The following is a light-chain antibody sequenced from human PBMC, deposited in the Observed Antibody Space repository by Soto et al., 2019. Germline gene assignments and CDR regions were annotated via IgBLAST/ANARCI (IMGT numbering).Light chain of an antibody. V-gene: IGKV1-5*03. CDR2: TAS. CDR1: QAASSW. Sequence: QAASSWLAWYPPTPGKPPNLXIYTASTLTSGVPPGFRGTGSGREVTLTISSLQPADFATYYCQHYNSYSQALGQGTKVDI. J-gene: IGKJ1*01. CDR3: QHYNSYSQA.